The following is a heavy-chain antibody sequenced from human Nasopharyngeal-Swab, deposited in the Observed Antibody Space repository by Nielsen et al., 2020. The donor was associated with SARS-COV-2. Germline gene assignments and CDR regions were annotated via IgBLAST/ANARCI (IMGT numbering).Heavy chain of an antibody. J-gene: IGHJ4*02. D-gene: IGHD2-2*01. Sequence: SETLSLTCAVYGGSFSGYYWSWIRQPPGKGLEWIGEINHSGSTNYNPSLKSRVTISVDTSKNQFSLKLSSVTAADTAVYYCARLPGYCSSTSCDYWGQGTLVTVSS. CDR2: INHSGST. V-gene: IGHV4-34*01. CDR1: GGSFSGYY. CDR3: ARLPGYCSSTSCDY.